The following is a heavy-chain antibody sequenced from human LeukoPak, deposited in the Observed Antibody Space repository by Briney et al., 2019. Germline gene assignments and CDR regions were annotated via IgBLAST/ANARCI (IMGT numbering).Heavy chain of an antibody. V-gene: IGHV4-59*01. CDR3: VNGGSYLTK. CDR1: GVSISSY. J-gene: IGHJ4*02. Sequence: PSETLSLTCTVSGVSISSYWSWIRQSPGKGLEWIGYIYFTGTTNYNPSLKSRLTISIDTSRNQFSLKLSSATAADTAIYYCVNGGSYLTKWGQGTLVTVSS. CDR2: IYFTGTT. D-gene: IGHD3-10*01.